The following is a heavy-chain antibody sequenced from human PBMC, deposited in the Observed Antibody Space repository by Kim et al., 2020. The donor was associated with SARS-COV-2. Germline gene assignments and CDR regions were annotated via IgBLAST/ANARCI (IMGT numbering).Heavy chain of an antibody. Sequence: GGSLRLSCAASGFTFSNYAMCWVRQAPGKGLEWVSGISGDAASTFYADSVKGRFSISRDNSKNTLFVQMNSLRAEDTAVYYCAKGVYGSNRGGVFDTWGQGTMVTVSS. J-gene: IGHJ3*02. CDR3: AKGVYGSNRGGVFDT. V-gene: IGHV3-23*01. D-gene: IGHD2-2*01. CDR1: GFTFSNYA. CDR2: ISGDAAST.